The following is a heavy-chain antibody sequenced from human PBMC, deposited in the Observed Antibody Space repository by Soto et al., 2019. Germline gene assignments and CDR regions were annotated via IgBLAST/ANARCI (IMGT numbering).Heavy chain of an antibody. J-gene: IGHJ4*02. Sequence: QLQLQESGPGLVKPSETLSLTCTVSGGSVSSSSYYWGWVRQPPGKGLEWIGSVYYSGSTYYNPSLESRVTISVDKSKNQFSLTLMSLSAADTAVYYWGSLEGLATISYYFDYWGQGALVTVSS. CDR3: GSLEGLATISYYFDY. CDR1: GGSVSSSSYY. D-gene: IGHD3-9*01. CDR2: VYYSGST. V-gene: IGHV4-39*01.